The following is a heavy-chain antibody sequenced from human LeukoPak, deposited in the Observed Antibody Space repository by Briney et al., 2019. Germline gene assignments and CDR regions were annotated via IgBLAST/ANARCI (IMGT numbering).Heavy chain of an antibody. J-gene: IGHJ4*02. CDR1: GFTFSNYA. CDR2: IGGSGVDT. D-gene: IGHD3-10*01. CDR3: AKGYGSGSSRYYFDY. Sequence: PGGSLRLSCAASGFTFSNYAMTWLRQAPGKGLEWVSTIGGSGVDTYYADSVKGRFTISRDNFKNTLYVQMNSLRADDTAVYYCAKGYGSGSSRYYFDYWGQGTLVTVSS. V-gene: IGHV3-23*01.